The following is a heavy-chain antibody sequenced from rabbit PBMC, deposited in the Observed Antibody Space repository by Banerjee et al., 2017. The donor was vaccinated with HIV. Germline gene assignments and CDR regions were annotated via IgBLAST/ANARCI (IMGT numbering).Heavy chain of an antibody. CDR3: AREDQSAGYGGGGPILDL. J-gene: IGHJ3*01. V-gene: IGHV1S40*01. CDR1: GFTFSSSYY. Sequence: QSLEESGGDLVQPGASLTLTCTASGFTFSSSYYMSWVRQAPGKGLEWIGFTNYGGGSYYASWAKGRFTISKSSSTTVTLQMTSLTAADTATYFCAREDQSAGYGGGGPILDLWGQGT. D-gene: IGHD4-2*01. CDR2: TNYGGGS.